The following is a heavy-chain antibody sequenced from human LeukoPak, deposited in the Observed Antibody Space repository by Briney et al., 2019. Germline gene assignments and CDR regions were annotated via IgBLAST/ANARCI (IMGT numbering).Heavy chain of an antibody. D-gene: IGHD3-10*01. CDR2: ISGSGGST. J-gene: IGHJ4*02. CDR1: GFTFSSYA. Sequence: GGSLRLSCAASGFTFSSYAMSWVRQAPGKGLEWVSAISGSGGSTYYADSVKGRFTISRDNSKNTLYLQMNSLRAEDTAVYYCAKGAMVRGVIRYYFDYWGQGALVTVSS. V-gene: IGHV3-23*01. CDR3: AKGAMVRGVIRYYFDY.